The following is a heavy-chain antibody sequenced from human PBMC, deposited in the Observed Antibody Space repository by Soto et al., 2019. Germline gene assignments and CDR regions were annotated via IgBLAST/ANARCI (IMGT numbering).Heavy chain of an antibody. CDR3: GNDPVAGTYFDY. Sequence: QVQLVQSGAEVKKPGASVKVSCKASGYTFTTYGISWVRQAPGQGLEWMGWINAYNGNTNYAQKLQGRVTMTTDTSTSTAYMELRSLRAYDRAVYCWGNDPVAGTYFDYGGQGTLVTVSS. D-gene: IGHD6-19*01. V-gene: IGHV1-18*01. CDR1: GYTFTTYG. CDR2: INAYNGNT. J-gene: IGHJ4*02.